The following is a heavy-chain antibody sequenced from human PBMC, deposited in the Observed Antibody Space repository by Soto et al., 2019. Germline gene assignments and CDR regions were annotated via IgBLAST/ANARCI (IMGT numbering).Heavy chain of an antibody. CDR3: AKGPMYYDFWSGYSDYYYYYGMDV. Sequence: PGGSLRLSCAASGFTFISYGIHWCRHAPGKGREWVGVISYDGSNKYYADSVKGRFTISRDNSKNTLYLQMNSLRAEDTAVYYCAKGPMYYDFWSGYSDYYYYYGMDVWGQGTTVTVSS. CDR2: ISYDGSNK. CDR1: GFTFISYG. J-gene: IGHJ6*02. D-gene: IGHD3-3*01. V-gene: IGHV3-30*18.